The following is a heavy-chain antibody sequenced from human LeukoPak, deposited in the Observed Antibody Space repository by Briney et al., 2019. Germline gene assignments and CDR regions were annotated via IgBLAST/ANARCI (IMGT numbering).Heavy chain of an antibody. D-gene: IGHD2-21*02. CDR3: ARGGSTDSIHSCGGNCCLLDY. V-gene: IGHV1-2*02. J-gene: IGHJ4*02. Sequence: GASVKDSRKVSGYTFTGYYIHWVRQAPGQGLEWMGWINPNSGGTNYAQKFPGRVIMTREWTISTAYMELSRLGSDDTAVYYCARGGSTDSIHSCGGNCCLLDYWGQGHLVTVSS. CDR1: GYTFTGYY. CDR2: INPNSGGT.